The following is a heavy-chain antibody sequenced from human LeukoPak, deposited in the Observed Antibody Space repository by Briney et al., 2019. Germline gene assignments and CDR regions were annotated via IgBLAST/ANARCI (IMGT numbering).Heavy chain of an antibody. Sequence: GGSLRLSCEVSGFPFSSDTTHWVRQAPGKGLEWVSSIGSSSSYIYYADSVKGRFTISRDNAKNSLYLQMNSLRAEDTAVYYCAWGADLSATDYWGQGTLVTVSS. J-gene: IGHJ4*02. CDR2: IGSSSSYI. CDR3: AWGADLSATDY. D-gene: IGHD3-16*01. CDR1: GFPFSSDT. V-gene: IGHV3-21*01.